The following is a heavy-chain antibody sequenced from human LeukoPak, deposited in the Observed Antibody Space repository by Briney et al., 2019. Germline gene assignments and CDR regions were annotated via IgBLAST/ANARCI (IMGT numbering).Heavy chain of an antibody. CDR2: ISHDGNTG. J-gene: IGHJ4*02. CDR1: KFMFSAYN. D-gene: IGHD3-16*01. V-gene: IGHV3-30-3*01. Sequence: GRSLRLSCAASKFMFSAYNMHWVRQVPGKGLEWLAIISHDGNTGHYADSVKGRFTISRDNSKNTVDLQMNSLRADDTAVYYCARDFNWAFDYWGQGTLVTVSS. CDR3: ARDFNWAFDY.